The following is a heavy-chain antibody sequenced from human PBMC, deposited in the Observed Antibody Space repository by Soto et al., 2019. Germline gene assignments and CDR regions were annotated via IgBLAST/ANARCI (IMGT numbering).Heavy chain of an antibody. CDR1: GGSFFGYY. Sequence: PPETLSLTCAVYGGSFFGYYWSWLRQPPGKGLEWIGYIYYSGSTNYNPSLKSRVTISVDTSKSQFSLKLSSVTAADTAVYYCASLYCTGGSCYPAYFDYWGQGTLVTVSS. CDR2: IYYSGST. J-gene: IGHJ4*02. CDR3: ASLYCTGGSCYPAYFDY. V-gene: IGHV4-59*01. D-gene: IGHD2-15*01.